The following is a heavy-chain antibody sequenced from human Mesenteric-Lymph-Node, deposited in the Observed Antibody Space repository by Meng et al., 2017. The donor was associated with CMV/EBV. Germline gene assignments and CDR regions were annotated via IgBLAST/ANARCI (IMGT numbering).Heavy chain of an antibody. Sequence: GSLRLSCGVYDGSFSDYYLTWIRQAPGKGLEWIGEATHSGTTNYNPSLKSRVIISLDTSKNQFSLNLRSVTVADTAVYYCASHYYGSGSYYRYFDYWGQGSLVTVSS. V-gene: IGHV4-34*01. CDR3: ASHYYGSGSYYRYFDY. CDR1: DGSFSDYY. CDR2: ATHSGTT. J-gene: IGHJ4*02. D-gene: IGHD3-10*01.